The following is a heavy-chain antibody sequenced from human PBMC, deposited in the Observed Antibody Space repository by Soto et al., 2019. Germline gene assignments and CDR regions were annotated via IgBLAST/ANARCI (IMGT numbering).Heavy chain of an antibody. CDR3: QMVARPGSVFAF. CDR2: FDPEDGET. J-gene: IGHJ6*03. Sequence: GASVKVSCKVCGYSLTELSMHWVRQAPKKGLEWMGGFDPEDGETIYAQKFQGRVTMTEDTSTDTAYMELSSLRSEDTAVYYCQMVARPGSVFAFGGKGTSDPV. V-gene: IGHV1-24*01. CDR1: GYSLTELS. D-gene: IGHD2-8*01.